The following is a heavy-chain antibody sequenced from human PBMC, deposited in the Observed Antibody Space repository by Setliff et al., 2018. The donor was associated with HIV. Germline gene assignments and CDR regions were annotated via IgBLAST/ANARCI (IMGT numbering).Heavy chain of an antibody. CDR1: GFTFSSYS. J-gene: IGHJ3*02. Sequence: PGGSLRLSCAASGFTFSSYSMNWVRQGPGKGLEWVSSITSSSTYIYYADSVKGRFTISRDNAKNSLYLQMNSLRAEDTAVYYCARRGNYLGDAFDIWGQGTMVTVSS. V-gene: IGHV3-21*01. CDR3: ARRGNYLGDAFDI. D-gene: IGHD1-26*01. CDR2: ITSSSTYI.